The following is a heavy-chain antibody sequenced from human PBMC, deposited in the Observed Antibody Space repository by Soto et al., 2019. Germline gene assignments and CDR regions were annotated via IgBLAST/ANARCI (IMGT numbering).Heavy chain of an antibody. CDR3: ARAARPTSTLYMVRGVQDP. V-gene: IGHV4-30-4*01. CDR2: IYYSGST. D-gene: IGHD3-10*01. Sequence: PSETLSLTCTVSGGSISSGDYYWSWIRQPPGKGLEWIGYIYYSGSTYYNPSLKSRVTISVDTSKNQFSLKLSSVTAADTAVYYCARAARPTSTLYMVRGVQDPWGQGTLVTVSS. J-gene: IGHJ5*02. CDR1: GGSISSGDYY.